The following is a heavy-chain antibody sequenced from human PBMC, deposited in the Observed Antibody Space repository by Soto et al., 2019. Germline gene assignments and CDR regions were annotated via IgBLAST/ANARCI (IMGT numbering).Heavy chain of an antibody. D-gene: IGHD2-8*01. Sequence: SVKVSCKESGGNFSSYAISWVRQAPGQGLEWMGGIIPIFGTANYAQKFQGKVKITAEESTSTAYMELISLKSDETAVYYCACNGDAFDTWSQGTTVTASS. J-gene: IGHJ3*02. CDR2: IIPIFGTA. CDR3: ACNGDAFDT. V-gene: IGHV1-69*13. CDR1: GGNFSSYA.